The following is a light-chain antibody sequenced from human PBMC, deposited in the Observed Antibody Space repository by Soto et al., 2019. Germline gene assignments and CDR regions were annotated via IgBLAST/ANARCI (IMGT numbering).Light chain of an antibody. CDR3: QEYVYYST. J-gene: IGKJ4*01. CDR1: QSINSW. V-gene: IGKV1-5*01. CDR2: HAS. Sequence: DIQMTQSPSTLSASVGDRVTITCRASQSINSWLSWYRQSPGKAPKLLIYHASTLESGVPSRFSGSGSGTEFTLTISSLQPDDFATYYCQEYVYYSTFGGGTKVEIK.